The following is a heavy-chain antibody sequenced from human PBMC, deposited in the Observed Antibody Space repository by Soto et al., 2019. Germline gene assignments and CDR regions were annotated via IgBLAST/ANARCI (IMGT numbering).Heavy chain of an antibody. CDR3: ARDGYYYDSSGYQRVYYFDY. Sequence: PSETLSLTCAVSGGSISSYYWSWIRQPPGKGLEWIGYIFYSGSTNYNPSLKSRVTISVDTSKNQFSLRLNSVTAADTAVYYCARDGYYYDSSGYQRVYYFDYWGQGTLVTVSS. V-gene: IGHV4-59*01. CDR2: IFYSGST. D-gene: IGHD3-22*01. CDR1: GGSISSYY. J-gene: IGHJ4*02.